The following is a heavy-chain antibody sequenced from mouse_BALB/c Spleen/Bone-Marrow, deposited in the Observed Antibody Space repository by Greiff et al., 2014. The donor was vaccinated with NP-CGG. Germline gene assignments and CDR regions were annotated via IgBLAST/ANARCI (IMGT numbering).Heavy chain of an antibody. CDR3: AKHDTAVVVDY. V-gene: IGHV2-6-5*01. D-gene: IGHD1-1*01. CDR2: IWGGGIT. CDR1: GFSLTDYG. J-gene: IGHJ2*01. Sequence: QVQLQQPGPGLVAPSQSLSITRTVSGFSLTDYGVSWIRQPPGKGLEWLGVIWGGGITYYNSTLKSRMSISKDRSKRQIFLKMNKLQTDDTAMYYCAKHDTAVVVDYWGQGTTLTVSS.